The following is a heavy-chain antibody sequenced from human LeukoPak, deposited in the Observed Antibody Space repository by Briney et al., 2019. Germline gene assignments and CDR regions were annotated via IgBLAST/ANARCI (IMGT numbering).Heavy chain of an antibody. V-gene: IGHV4-30-4*08. Sequence: MSSETLSLTCTVSGGSISSGDYYWSWIRQPPGKGLEWIGYIYYTGSTYYNPSLESRVTISLDTSKNQFSLNLSSVTAADTAVYYCARASGDYLWRTFDIWGQGTMVTVSS. D-gene: IGHD4-17*01. J-gene: IGHJ3*02. CDR3: ARASGDYLWRTFDI. CDR2: IYYTGST. CDR1: GGSISSGDYY.